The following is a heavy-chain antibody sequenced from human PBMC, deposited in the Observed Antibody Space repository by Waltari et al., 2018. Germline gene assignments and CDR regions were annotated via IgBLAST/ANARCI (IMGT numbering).Heavy chain of an antibody. Sequence: QVQLQESGPGLVKPSETLSLTCTVPGGSISTYYWSWIRQPPGKGLEWIGYIHYNGSTSYNPSLKSRVTISVDTSKNQLSLKVSSVTAADTAVYYCAREYSSFDYWGQGTLVTVSS. CDR3: AREYSSFDY. J-gene: IGHJ4*02. V-gene: IGHV4-59*01. CDR1: GGSISTYY. D-gene: IGHD6-13*01. CDR2: IHYNGST.